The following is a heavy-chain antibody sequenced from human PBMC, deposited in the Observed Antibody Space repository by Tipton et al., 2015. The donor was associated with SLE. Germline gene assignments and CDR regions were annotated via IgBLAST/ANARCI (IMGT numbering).Heavy chain of an antibody. CDR1: GASISSGTYY. CDR2: IYYSGST. Sequence: TLSLTCTVSGASISSGTYYWNWIRQHPGKGLEWIGYIYYSGSTYYNPSLKSRVSISVDTSKNQFSLTVNSVTAADTAVYYCAKDPTVVPAAILVYWGQGTLVTVSS. V-gene: IGHV4-31*03. CDR3: AKDPTVVPAAILVY. J-gene: IGHJ4*02. D-gene: IGHD2-2*02.